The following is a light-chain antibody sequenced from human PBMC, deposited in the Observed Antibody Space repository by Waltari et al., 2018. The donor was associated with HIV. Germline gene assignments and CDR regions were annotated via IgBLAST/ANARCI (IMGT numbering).Light chain of an antibody. Sequence: QSALTQPPSASGSPGQSVTISCTGTSNDVGAYDYVSWYQQHPGRAPKLLIYEVTKRPSGVPDRFSGSKSDNMASLTVSGLQAEDDGHYYCASYVDNDGLFFGGGIKLTVL. J-gene: IGLJ2*01. CDR1: SNDVGAYDY. V-gene: IGLV2-8*01. CDR3: ASYVDNDGLF. CDR2: EVT.